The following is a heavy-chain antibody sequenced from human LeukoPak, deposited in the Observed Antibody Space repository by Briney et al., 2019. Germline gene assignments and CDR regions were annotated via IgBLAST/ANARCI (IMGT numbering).Heavy chain of an antibody. CDR3: ARLAAGCCSGGSCYVNWFDP. V-gene: IGHV1-2*06. CDR1: GYTFTGYY. D-gene: IGHD2-15*01. CDR2: INPNSGGT. J-gene: IGHJ5*02. Sequence: ASVNVSCKASGYTFTGYYMHWVRQAPGQGLEWMGRINPNSGGTNYAQKFQGRVTMTRDTSISTAYMELSRLRSDDTAVYYCARLAAGCCSGGSCYVNWFDPWGQGTLVTVSS.